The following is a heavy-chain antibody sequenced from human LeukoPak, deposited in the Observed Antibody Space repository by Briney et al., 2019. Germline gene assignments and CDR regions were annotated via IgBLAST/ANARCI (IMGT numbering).Heavy chain of an antibody. V-gene: IGHV3-7*01. CDR3: ARDAYDDASES. D-gene: IGHD3-3*01. CDR1: RFTLRYYW. J-gene: IGHJ5*02. CDR2: LRPDGRDK. Sequence: GGSLRLSCPASRFTLRYYWMTWVRPAPGRGLEWVANLRPDGRDKYYADSVKGRFTISRDNANNSLYLQMNGLRADDTAIYYCARDAYDDASESWGQGTLVTVSS.